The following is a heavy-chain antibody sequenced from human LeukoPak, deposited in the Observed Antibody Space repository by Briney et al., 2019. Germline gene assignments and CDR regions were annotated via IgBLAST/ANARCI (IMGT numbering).Heavy chain of an antibody. Sequence: SETLSLTCTVSGGSISSRPYYWGWVRQPPGKGLEWIGTISYSGTTYYSPSLKSRVTISLDTSKNQFSLKLSSVTAADTAVYYCARVGKEDTAWDYYYYYMDVWGKGTTVTISS. CDR2: ISYSGTT. D-gene: IGHD5-18*01. CDR1: GGSISSRPYY. CDR3: ARVGKEDTAWDYYYYYMDV. V-gene: IGHV4-39*07. J-gene: IGHJ6*03.